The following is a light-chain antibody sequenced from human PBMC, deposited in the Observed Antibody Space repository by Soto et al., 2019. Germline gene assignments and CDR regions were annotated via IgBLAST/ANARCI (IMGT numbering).Light chain of an antibody. CDR3: QQRSEWPRT. J-gene: IGKJ1*01. CDR2: DAS. Sequence: EIVLTQSPATLSLSPVERATLSCRASQSIRSSLAWYQQKPGQAPRLLIYDASTRATGFPARFSGSGSGTDFTLTGSLEPEDFAVYYCQQRSEWPRTFGQGTKVEIK. CDR1: QSIRSS. V-gene: IGKV3-11*01.